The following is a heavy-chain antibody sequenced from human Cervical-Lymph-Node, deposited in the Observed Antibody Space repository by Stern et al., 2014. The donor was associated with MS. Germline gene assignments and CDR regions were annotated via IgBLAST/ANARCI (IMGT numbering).Heavy chain of an antibody. J-gene: IGHJ5*02. D-gene: IGHD6-13*01. CDR1: GGSISSYY. CDR2: IYYSGST. Sequence: QLHLQESGPGLVKPSETPSLTCTVSGGSISSYYWRWIRQPPGKGLEWIGYIYYSGSTNYTPSLKIRVTISVDTSKNQFSLKLSSVTAADTAVYYCARGLDSSWPWGQGTLVTVSS. V-gene: IGHV4-59*01. CDR3: ARGLDSSWP.